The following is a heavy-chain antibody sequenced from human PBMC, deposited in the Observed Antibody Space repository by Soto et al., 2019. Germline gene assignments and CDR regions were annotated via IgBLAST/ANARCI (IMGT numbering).Heavy chain of an antibody. V-gene: IGHV4-31*03. CDR1: GGSISSGGYY. D-gene: IGHD6-13*01. Sequence: QVQLQESGPGLVKPSQTLSLTCTVSGGSISSGGYYWSWIRQHPGKGLEWIGYIYYSGSTYYNPSLKSRFTISVDTSKNQFSLKLSSVTAADTAVYYCARTGDSSWFNWFDPWGQGTLVTVSS. CDR2: IYYSGST. CDR3: ARTGDSSWFNWFDP. J-gene: IGHJ5*02.